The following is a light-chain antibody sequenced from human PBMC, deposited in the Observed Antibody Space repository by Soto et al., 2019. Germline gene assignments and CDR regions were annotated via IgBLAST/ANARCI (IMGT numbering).Light chain of an antibody. CDR3: QQYDAWKLR. CDR1: QNIHNH. Sequence: DKLMSQSPATLSVSLGERVTLSCRASQNIHNHMSWFLQKPGQTPRLLIYDAIIRAPDVPARFSGSWSGTEFTLTINSLQSEDFAVYYCQQYDAWKLRCGGGTKVNIK. J-gene: IGKJ4*02. V-gene: IGKV3-15*01. CDR2: DAI.